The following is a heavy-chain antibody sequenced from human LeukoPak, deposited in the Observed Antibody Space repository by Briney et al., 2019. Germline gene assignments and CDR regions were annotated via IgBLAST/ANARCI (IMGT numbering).Heavy chain of an antibody. D-gene: IGHD5-12*01. V-gene: IGHV3-7*01. CDR1: AFTFSRYW. CDR2: IKQDGSER. J-gene: IGHJ4*02. Sequence: GGSLRLSCAASAFTFSRYWMSWVRQAPGKGLEWVANIKQDGSERYYVDSVKGRFTISRDNAKNTLYLQMNSLRVEDTAVYYCAREGRVSGYDFDCWGQGTLVTVSS. CDR3: AREGRVSGYDFDC.